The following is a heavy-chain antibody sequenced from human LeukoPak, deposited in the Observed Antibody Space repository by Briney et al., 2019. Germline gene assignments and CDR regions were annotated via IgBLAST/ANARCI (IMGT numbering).Heavy chain of an antibody. V-gene: IGHV4-59*08. D-gene: IGHD1-26*01. CDR1: GGSISFYY. CDR3: ARGSTPDY. CDR2: IYYSGST. Sequence: SETLSLTCTVSGGSISFYYWSWIRQSPGKGLECIGYIYYSGSTNYNPSLKSRVTISVDTSKNQFSLKLDSVTAADTAVYYCARGSTPDYWGQGTLVTVSS. J-gene: IGHJ4*02.